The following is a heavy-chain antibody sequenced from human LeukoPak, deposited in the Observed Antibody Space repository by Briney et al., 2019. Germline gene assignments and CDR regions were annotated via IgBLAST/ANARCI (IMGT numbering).Heavy chain of an antibody. V-gene: IGHV4-59*08. CDR3: ARASRYCSSTSCYAAHFDY. J-gene: IGHJ4*02. D-gene: IGHD2-2*01. Sequence: PSETLSLTCTVAVGSISSYNWSWIRQPPGKGLEWIGYIYYSGSTNYNPSLKSRVTISVDTSKNQFSLKLSSVTAADTAVYYCARASRYCSSTSCYAAHFDYWGQGTLVTVSS. CDR1: VGSISSYN. CDR2: IYYSGST.